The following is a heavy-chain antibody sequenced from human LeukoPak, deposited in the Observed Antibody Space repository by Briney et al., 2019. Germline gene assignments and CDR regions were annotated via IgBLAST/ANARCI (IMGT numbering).Heavy chain of an antibody. CDR3: AKEGRVQWELLAGSLNWFDP. CDR2: IRYDGGNK. Sequence: QSGGSLRLSCAASGFTFSSYGMHWVRQAPGKGLEWVTFIRYDGGNKYYTDSVKGRFTISRDNSYKTLYLQMNSLRAEDTAVYYCAKEGRVQWELLAGSLNWFDPWGQGTLVTVSS. J-gene: IGHJ5*02. CDR1: GFTFSSYG. D-gene: IGHD1-26*01. V-gene: IGHV3-30*02.